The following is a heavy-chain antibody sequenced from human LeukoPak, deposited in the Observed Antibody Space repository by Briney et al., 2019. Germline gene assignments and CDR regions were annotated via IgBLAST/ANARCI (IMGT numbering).Heavy chain of an antibody. D-gene: IGHD6-19*01. CDR1: GFTFSAYA. J-gene: IGHJ3*02. CDR3: ARARVGHSSGWFDAFDI. Sequence: GGSLRLSCSASGFTFSAYAMNWVRQAPGKGLEGVAVVSYDGSNKYYTDSVKGRFTISRDNSNDTLHLQMNGLRPEDTAVYYCARARVGHSSGWFDAFDIWGQGTMVTVSS. CDR2: VSYDGSNK. V-gene: IGHV3-30*10.